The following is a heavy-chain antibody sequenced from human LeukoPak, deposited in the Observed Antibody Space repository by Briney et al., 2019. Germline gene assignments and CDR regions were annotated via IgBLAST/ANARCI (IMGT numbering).Heavy chain of an antibody. Sequence: GGSLRLSCAASGFTVTSTHMSWGRQGPGKGLEWVSVIYSGGSTNYADSVEGRFTISRHNSKNTLFLQMNSLRAEDTAVYYCARGYTSGWLYFDYWGQGTLVTVSS. J-gene: IGHJ4*02. D-gene: IGHD6-19*01. V-gene: IGHV3-53*01. CDR3: ARGYTSGWLYFDY. CDR1: GFTVTSTH. CDR2: IYSGGST.